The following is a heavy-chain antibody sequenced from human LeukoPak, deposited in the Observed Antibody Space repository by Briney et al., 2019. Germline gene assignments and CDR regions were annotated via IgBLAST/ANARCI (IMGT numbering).Heavy chain of an antibody. CDR3: AELGITMIGGV. V-gene: IGHV3-48*03. J-gene: IGHJ6*04. CDR2: ISSSGSTI. CDR1: GFTFSSYE. D-gene: IGHD3-10*02. Sequence: PGGSLRLSCPASGFTFSSYEMNWVRQAPGKGLEWVSYISSSGSTIYYADSVKVRFTISRDNAKNSLYLQMNSLRAEDTAVYYCAELGITMIGGVWGKGTTVTISS.